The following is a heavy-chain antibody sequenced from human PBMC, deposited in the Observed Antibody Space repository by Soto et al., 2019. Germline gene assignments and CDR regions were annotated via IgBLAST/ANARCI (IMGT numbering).Heavy chain of an antibody. Sequence: ASVKVSCKASGYTFTSYAMHWVRQAPGQRLEWMGWINAGNGNTKYSQKFQGRVTITRDTSASTAYMELSSLRSEDTAVYYCARVFISGYYGSGSYYPFDYWGQGTLVTVSS. J-gene: IGHJ4*02. CDR2: INAGNGNT. D-gene: IGHD3-10*01. CDR1: GYTFTSYA. V-gene: IGHV1-3*01. CDR3: ARVFISGYYGSGSYYPFDY.